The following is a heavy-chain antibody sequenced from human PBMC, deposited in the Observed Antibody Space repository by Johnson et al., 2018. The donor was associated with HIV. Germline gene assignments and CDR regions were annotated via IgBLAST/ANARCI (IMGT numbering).Heavy chain of an antibody. Sequence: QVQLVESGGGVVQPGRSLRLSCAASGFTFNSYAMHWVRQAPGKGLEWVAVISYDGSNKYYADSVKGRFTITRDNAKNSLYLQMNSLRAEDTALYYCARDPSTAAADSKDAFDIWGQGTMVTVSS. V-gene: IGHV3-30-3*01. CDR3: ARDPSTAAADSKDAFDI. J-gene: IGHJ3*02. D-gene: IGHD6-13*01. CDR1: GFTFNSYA. CDR2: ISYDGSNK.